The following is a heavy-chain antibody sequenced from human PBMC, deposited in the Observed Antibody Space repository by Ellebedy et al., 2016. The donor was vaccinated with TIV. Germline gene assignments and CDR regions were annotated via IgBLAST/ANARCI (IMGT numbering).Heavy chain of an antibody. CDR2: ISGNGGST. Sequence: GESLKISCAASGFTFSNYAMSWVRQTPEKRLEWVSAISGNGGSTYSPDSVRGRFTTSRDNSKTTLYLQMNSLRAEDTAIYYCVKHIGRDYGDRMDYWGQGTMVAVSS. CDR3: VKHIGRDYGDRMDY. CDR1: GFTFSNYA. V-gene: IGHV3-23*01. J-gene: IGHJ3*01. D-gene: IGHD4-17*01.